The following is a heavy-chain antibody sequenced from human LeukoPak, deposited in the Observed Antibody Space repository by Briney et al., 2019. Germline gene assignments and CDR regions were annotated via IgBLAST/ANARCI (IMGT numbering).Heavy chain of an antibody. Sequence: SETLSLTCSVAGDSMNGYYWIWIRQTAGKGLEWIGRLFTGGNAECNPSLKSRVTMSVETSKSQFSLKLTSVTAADTAIYYCARGLRWDSGNDWGPEHWGQGVLVTVSS. CDR1: GDSMNGYY. J-gene: IGHJ4*02. V-gene: IGHV4-4*07. CDR3: ARGLRWDSGNDWGPEH. CDR2: LFTGGNA. D-gene: IGHD5-12*01.